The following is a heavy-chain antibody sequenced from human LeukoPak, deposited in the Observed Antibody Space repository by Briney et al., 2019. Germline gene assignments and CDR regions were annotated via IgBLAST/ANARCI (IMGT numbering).Heavy chain of an antibody. CDR1: GFSFSSFW. CDR3: TRRVDATRWYDP. CDR2: ISNDGTTA. V-gene: IGHV3-74*01. J-gene: IGHJ5*02. Sequence: GGSLRLSCAASGFSFSSFWMHWVRQAPGEGLMWVSRISNDGTTAIYADPVKGRFTISRDNAKNMVYLEMNSLRADDTGVYYCTRRVDATRWYDPWGQGTLVTV. D-gene: IGHD2-15*01.